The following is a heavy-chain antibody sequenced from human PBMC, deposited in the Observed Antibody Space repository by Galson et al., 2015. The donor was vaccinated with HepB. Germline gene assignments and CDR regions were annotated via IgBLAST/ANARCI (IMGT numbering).Heavy chain of an antibody. CDR3: ARDRAHDL. Sequence: QSGAEVKKPGESLKISCKASGFSLTTYGLHWVRQAPGQGLEWMGWINTYTANPTYAQGFAGRLVFSLDRSVNTAYLQINSLKTDDTGVYYCARDRAHDLWGQGTLVTVSS. V-gene: IGHV7-4-1*02. CDR2: INTYTANP. CDR1: GFSLTTYG. J-gene: IGHJ4*02.